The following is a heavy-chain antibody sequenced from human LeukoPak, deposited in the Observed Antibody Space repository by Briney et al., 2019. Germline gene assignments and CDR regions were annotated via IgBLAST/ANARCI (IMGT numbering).Heavy chain of an antibody. CDR1: GFTFSDYY. CDR2: IKSKTDGGTT. V-gene: IGHV3-15*01. J-gene: IGHJ4*02. CDR3: TTDSYGYLD. Sequence: GGSLRLSCAASGFTFSDYYMSWIRQAPGKGLEWVGRIKSKTDGGTTDYAAPVKGRFTISRDDSKNTLYLQMNSLKTEDTAVYYCTTDSYGYLDWGQGTLVTVSS. D-gene: IGHD2-15*01.